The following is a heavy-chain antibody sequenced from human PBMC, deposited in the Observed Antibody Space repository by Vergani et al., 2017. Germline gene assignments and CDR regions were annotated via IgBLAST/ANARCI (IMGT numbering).Heavy chain of an antibody. V-gene: IGHV4-38-2*01. D-gene: IGHD6-6*01. CDR3: ARVGVGSSYYFDY. CDR1: GYSISSGYY. J-gene: IGHJ4*02. CDR2: IYHSGST. Sequence: QVQLQESGPGLVKPSETLSLTCAVSGYSISSGYYWGWIRPPPGKGLEWIGSIYHSGSTYYNPSLKSRVSISVDTSKNQFSLKLSSVTAADTAGYYCARVGVGSSYYFDYWGQGTLVTGSS.